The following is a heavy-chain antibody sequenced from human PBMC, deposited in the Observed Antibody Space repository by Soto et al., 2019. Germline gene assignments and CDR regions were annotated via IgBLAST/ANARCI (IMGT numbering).Heavy chain of an antibody. CDR2: ISYDGSNK. Sequence: QVQLVESGGGVVQPGRSLRLSCAPSGFTFSKDGMHWVRQAPGKGLEWVAYISYDGSNKYYSDSVKGRFTISRDNSKNTLYLQMNSLRAADTAVYYCARESSEWLLDWTHWGQGSLVTVST. V-gene: IGHV3-30*03. CDR1: GFTFSKDG. D-gene: IGHD5-12*01. CDR3: ARESSEWLLDWTH. J-gene: IGHJ4*02.